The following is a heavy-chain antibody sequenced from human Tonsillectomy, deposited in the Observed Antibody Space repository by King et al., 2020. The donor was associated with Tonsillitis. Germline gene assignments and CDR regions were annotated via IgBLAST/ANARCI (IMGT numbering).Heavy chain of an antibody. Sequence: VQLVESGGGLVQPGGSLRLSCAASGFTFSSYSMNWVRQAPGKGLEWVSYISSSSSTIYYADSVKGRFTISRDNAKNSLYLQMNSLRAEDTAVYYCARERAEWLVVGWFDPWGQGTLVTVSS. CDR1: GFTFSSYS. D-gene: IGHD6-19*01. V-gene: IGHV3-48*01. CDR2: ISSSSSTI. J-gene: IGHJ5*02. CDR3: ARERAEWLVVGWFDP.